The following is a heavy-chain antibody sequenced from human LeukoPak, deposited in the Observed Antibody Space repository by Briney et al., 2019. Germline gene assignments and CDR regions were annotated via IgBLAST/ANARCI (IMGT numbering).Heavy chain of an antibody. D-gene: IGHD3-22*01. J-gene: IGHJ5*02. Sequence: ASVKVSCKASGYTFTSYAMNWVRQAPGQGLEWMGWISANTGNPTYAQGFTGRFVFSLDTPVSTAYLQISSLKAEDTAVYYCARVEYYDSSGYPNWFDPWGQGTLVTVSS. V-gene: IGHV7-4-1*02. CDR1: GYTFTSYA. CDR3: ARVEYYDSSGYPNWFDP. CDR2: ISANTGNP.